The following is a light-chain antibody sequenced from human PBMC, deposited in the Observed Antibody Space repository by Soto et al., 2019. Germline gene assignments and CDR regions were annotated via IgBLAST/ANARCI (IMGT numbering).Light chain of an antibody. V-gene: IGKV3-20*01. J-gene: IGKJ1*01. Sequence: FVLTQSPGNLSLSPGERVTLSCKVSQSVTNSELAWYQQKPGQAPRLLIYGASSRATGIPDRFSGSGSGTDFTLTISRLEPEDFAVYWCQQYDSSPRTFGQGTKVDI. CDR2: GAS. CDR1: QSVTNSE. CDR3: QQYDSSPRT.